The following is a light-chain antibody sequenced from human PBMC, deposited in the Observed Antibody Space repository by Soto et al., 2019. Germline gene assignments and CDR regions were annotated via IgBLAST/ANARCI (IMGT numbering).Light chain of an antibody. J-gene: IGKJ4*01. CDR2: DAA. Sequence: DIVLTQSPATLSLSPGERATLSCRASQYIGGYLAWYQLRPGQGPRLLIFDAAIRATVIPDRVSGSGSGTDFTLTISRLEPEDFAVYFCQQRASWTLTFGGGTKVEIK. V-gene: IGKV3-11*01. CDR1: QYIGGY. CDR3: QQRASWTLT.